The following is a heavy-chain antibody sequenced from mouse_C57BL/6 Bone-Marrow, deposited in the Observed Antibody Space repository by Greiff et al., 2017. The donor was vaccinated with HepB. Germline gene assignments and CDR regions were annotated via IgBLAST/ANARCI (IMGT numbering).Heavy chain of an antibody. CDR1: GYTFTSYW. J-gene: IGHJ2*01. D-gene: IGHD1-1*02. CDR2: IYPGSGST. V-gene: IGHV1-55*01. CDR3: ARGWNY. Sequence: QVQLQQPGAELVKPGASVKMSCKASGYTFTSYWITWVKQRPGQGLEWIGDIYPGSGSTNYNEKFKSKATLTVATSSSTAYMQLSSLTSEDSAVYYCARGWNYWGQGTTLTVSS.